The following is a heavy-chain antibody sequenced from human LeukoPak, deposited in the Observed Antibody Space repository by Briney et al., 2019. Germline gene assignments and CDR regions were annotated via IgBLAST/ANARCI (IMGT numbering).Heavy chain of an antibody. CDR3: TTDYGSGSYYTTGGPFDY. D-gene: IGHD3-10*01. J-gene: IGHJ4*02. V-gene: IGHV3-15*01. CDR1: GFTFSNAW. Sequence: TGGSLRLSCAASGFTFSNAWMSWVRQAPGKGLERVGRIKSKTDGGTTDYAAPVKGRFTISRDDSKNTLYLQMNSLKTEDTAVYYCTTDYGSGSYYTTGGPFDYWSQGTPVTVSS. CDR2: IKSKTDGGTT.